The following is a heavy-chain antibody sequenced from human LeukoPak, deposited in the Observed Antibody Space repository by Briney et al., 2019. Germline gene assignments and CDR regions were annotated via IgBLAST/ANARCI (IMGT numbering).Heavy chain of an antibody. Sequence: ASVKVSCKASGGTFSSYAISWVRQAPGQGLEWMGWISAYNGNTNYAQKLQGRVTMTTDTSTSTAYMELRSLRSDDTAVYYCARDRAAGTANKIDYWGQGTLVTVSS. J-gene: IGHJ4*02. D-gene: IGHD6-13*01. CDR2: ISAYNGNT. V-gene: IGHV1-18*01. CDR3: ARDRAAGTANKIDY. CDR1: GGTFSSYA.